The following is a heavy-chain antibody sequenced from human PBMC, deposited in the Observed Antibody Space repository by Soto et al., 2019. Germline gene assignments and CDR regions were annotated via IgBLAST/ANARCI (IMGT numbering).Heavy chain of an antibody. CDR1: GGSVSSGSYY. J-gene: IGHJ4*02. CDR2: IYSSGGT. CDR3: ARWGEDTATFDH. Sequence: QVQLQESGPGLVKPSETLSLTCTVSGGSVSSGSYYWTWIRQPPGKGLECIGYIYSSGGTNYNPSTMSRVTLAVGTTKDQSSLKLSSVVAADTAVYDWARWGEDTATFDHLGQGPLLTVSS. V-gene: IGHV4-61*01. D-gene: IGHD5-18*01.